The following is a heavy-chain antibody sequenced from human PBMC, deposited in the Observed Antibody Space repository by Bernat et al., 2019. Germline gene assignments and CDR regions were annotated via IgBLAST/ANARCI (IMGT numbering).Heavy chain of an antibody. D-gene: IGHD2-21*01. Sequence: QVQLVESGGGVVQPGRSLRLSCAASGFTFSSYGMHWVRRAPGKGLEWVAVISYDGSNKYYADSVKGRFTISRDNSKNTLYLQMNSLRAEDTAVYYCAKDQGPYCGGDCYFLGDYWGQGTLVTVSS. CDR2: ISYDGSNK. V-gene: IGHV3-30*18. CDR1: GFTFSSYG. CDR3: AKDQGPYCGGDCYFLGDY. J-gene: IGHJ4*02.